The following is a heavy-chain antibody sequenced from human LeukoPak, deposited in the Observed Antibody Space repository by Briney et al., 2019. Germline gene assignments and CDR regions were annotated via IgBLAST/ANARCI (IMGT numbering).Heavy chain of an antibody. V-gene: IGHV4-59*01. CDR3: ARHGRYSYGYGAWYYCYYMDV. D-gene: IGHD5-18*01. Sequence: PSETLSLTCAVSGGSISSYYWSWIRQPPGKGLEWIGYIYYSGSTNYNPSLKSRVTISVDTSKNQFSLKLSSVTAADTAVYYCARHGRYSYGYGAWYYCYYMDVWGKGTTVTVSS. CDR1: GGSISSYY. CDR2: IYYSGST. J-gene: IGHJ6*03.